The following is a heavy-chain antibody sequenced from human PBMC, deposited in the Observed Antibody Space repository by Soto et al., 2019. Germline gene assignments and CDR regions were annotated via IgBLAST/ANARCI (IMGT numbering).Heavy chain of an antibody. Sequence: QVQLVQSGADVRKPGASVKVSCKASGYTFTNYYMHWVRQAPGQGLEWMGVINPSGGDTGFAQKFRGRVTVTRDTSTSTVYMELSSLRSEDTAVYYCARDIEQGVPTWSVPDYWGQGTLVTVSS. CDR3: ARDIEQGVPTWSVPDY. V-gene: IGHV1-46*03. CDR1: GYTFTNYY. J-gene: IGHJ4*02. CDR2: INPSGGDT. D-gene: IGHD2-8*02.